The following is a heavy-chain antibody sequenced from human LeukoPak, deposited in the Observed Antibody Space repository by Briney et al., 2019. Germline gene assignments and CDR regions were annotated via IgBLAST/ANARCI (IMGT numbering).Heavy chain of an antibody. CDR2: IKHDEIEN. CDR1: GFTFSHYW. D-gene: IGHD2-21*02. V-gene: IGHV3-7*01. CDR3: VKLVVVTATYWYFDV. Sequence: GGSLRLSCAPSGFTFSHYWMGWARQAPGKGLDWVANIKHDEIENYLADSVTGRFTISRDNAENSLCLQMNSLSPDDTAVYFCVKLVVVTATYWYFDVWGRGTPITVSS. J-gene: IGHJ2*01.